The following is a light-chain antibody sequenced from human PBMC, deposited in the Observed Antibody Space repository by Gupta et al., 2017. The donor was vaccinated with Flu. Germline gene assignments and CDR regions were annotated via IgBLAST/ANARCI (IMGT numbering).Light chain of an antibody. J-gene: IGKJ2*03. CDR2: GAS. V-gene: IGKV3-15*01. CDR3: QQYNNWPMYS. Sequence: VMTQSPATLSVSPGERATLSCRASQSVSSNLAWYQQKPGQAPRLLIYGASTRATGIPARFSGSGSGTEFTLTISSLQSEDFAVYYCQQYNNWPMYSFGQGTKLEIK. CDR1: QSVSSN.